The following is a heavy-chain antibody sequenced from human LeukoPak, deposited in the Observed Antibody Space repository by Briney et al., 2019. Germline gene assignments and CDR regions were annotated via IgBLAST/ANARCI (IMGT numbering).Heavy chain of an antibody. CDR1: GFTFSDYP. J-gene: IGHJ5*02. CDR2: ISSDGSNK. V-gene: IGHV3-30-3*01. CDR3: ARETLGWFDP. Sequence: PGRSLRLSCAASGFTFSDYPMDWVRQSPGKGLEWVAIISSDGSNKYYADSVKGRLTISRDNSKNTLYLQMSSLRAEDTAVYYCARETLGWFDPWGQGTLVTVSS.